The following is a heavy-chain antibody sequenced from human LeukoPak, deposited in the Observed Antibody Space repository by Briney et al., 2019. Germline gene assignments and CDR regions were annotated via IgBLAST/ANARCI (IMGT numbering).Heavy chain of an antibody. D-gene: IGHD2-2*01. CDR1: GYTFTSYD. CDR2: MNPNSGNT. Sequence: ASVKVSCKASGYTFTSYDINWVRQATGQGLGWMGWMNPNSGNTGYAQKFQGRVTLTRNTSMSTAYMELSSLRSDDTAVYYCARDFVVVSAAMEAFDIWGQGTMVTVSS. J-gene: IGHJ3*02. V-gene: IGHV1-8*01. CDR3: ARDFVVVSAAMEAFDI.